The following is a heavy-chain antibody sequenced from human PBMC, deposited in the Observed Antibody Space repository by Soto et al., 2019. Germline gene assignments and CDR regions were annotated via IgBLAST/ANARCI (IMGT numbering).Heavy chain of an antibody. CDR2: FIPIFVSA. CDR3: ARDVSSDTTGFRGYDL. CDR1: GGTVSSYA. V-gene: IGHV1-69*01. J-gene: IGHJ4*02. D-gene: IGHD3-10*01. Sequence: QLHLVQSGAEVKKAGSSVKVSCKASGGTVSSYAITWVRQAPGKGLEWMGVFIPIFVSAHYAPKFQGRITINADEYTSTSYMELSGLTSEDTAIYYCARDVSSDTTGFRGYDLWGQGTQVTVSS.